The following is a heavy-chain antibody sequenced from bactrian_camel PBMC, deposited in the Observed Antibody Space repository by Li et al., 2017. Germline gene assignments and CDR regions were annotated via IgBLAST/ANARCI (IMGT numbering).Heavy chain of an antibody. CDR1: GFTFSSYD. CDR2: ISSGGGST. V-gene: IGHV3S40*01. J-gene: IGHJ4*01. CDR3: ARSGGSWYVLAYND. Sequence: VQLVESGGGLVQPGGSLRLSCAASGFTFSSYDMSWVRQTPGKGLEWVSAISSGGGSTYYADSVKGRFTISRDNAKNTLYLQMASLKTEDTAVYYCARSGGSWYVLAYNDWGQGTQVTVS. D-gene: IGHD7*01.